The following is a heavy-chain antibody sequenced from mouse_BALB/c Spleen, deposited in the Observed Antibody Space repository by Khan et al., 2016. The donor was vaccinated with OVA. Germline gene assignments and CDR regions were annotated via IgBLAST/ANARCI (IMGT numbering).Heavy chain of an antibody. CDR2: INPYNDGT. Sequence: VRLQQSGPELVKPGASVKMSCKASGYTFTSYVMHWVKQKPGQGLEWIGYINPYNDGTKYNEKFKGKATLTSDKSSSTAYMELSSLTSEDSAVYYCARRNYFGSSSFAYWGQGTLVTVSA. CDR1: GYTFTSYV. V-gene: IGHV1S136*01. CDR3: ARRNYFGSSSFAY. D-gene: IGHD1-1*01. J-gene: IGHJ3*01.